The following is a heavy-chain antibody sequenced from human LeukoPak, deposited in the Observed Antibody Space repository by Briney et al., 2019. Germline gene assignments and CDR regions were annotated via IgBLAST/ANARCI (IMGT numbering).Heavy chain of an antibody. V-gene: IGHV4-61*02. Sequence: SQTLSLTCAVSGDSIGRGSYYWGWIRQPAGKAPEWIGRIFNTGSTSYNPSLKSRVTISVDRTKNQFSLRLTSVTAADTAVFYCARGGVGPTTNWFDPWGQGTLVTVSS. CDR1: GDSIGRGSYY. CDR2: IFNTGST. D-gene: IGHD1-26*01. CDR3: ARGGVGPTTNWFDP. J-gene: IGHJ5*02.